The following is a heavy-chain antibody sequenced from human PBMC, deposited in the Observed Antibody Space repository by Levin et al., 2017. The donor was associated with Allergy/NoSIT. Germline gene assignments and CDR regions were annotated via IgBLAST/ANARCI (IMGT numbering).Heavy chain of an antibody. CDR2: ISAYNGNT. J-gene: IGHJ4*02. CDR3: ARGFPAYGDYVMHFDF. V-gene: IGHV1-18*01. Sequence: PGGSLRLSCKASGYTFSSYGISWVRQAPGQGLEWMGWISAYNGNTNYAQKLQGRVIMTTDTSTSTAYMELRSLRSDDTAVYFCARGFPAYGDYVMHFDFWGQGTLVTVSS. CDR1: GYTFSSYG. D-gene: IGHD4-17*01.